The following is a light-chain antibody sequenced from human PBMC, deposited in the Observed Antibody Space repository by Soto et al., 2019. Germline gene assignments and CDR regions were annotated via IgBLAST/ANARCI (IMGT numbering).Light chain of an antibody. V-gene: IGKV3-11*01. J-gene: IGKJ4*01. CDR1: QTVANY. Sequence: EIVLTQSPATLSLSPGERATLPCRASQTVANYLAWYQQRPGQAPRLLIYDSSHRATGIPPRFSGGGSGTDFALTISSLEPEDFAFYYCQQRMNWPLTFGGGTRVE. CDR2: DSS. CDR3: QQRMNWPLT.